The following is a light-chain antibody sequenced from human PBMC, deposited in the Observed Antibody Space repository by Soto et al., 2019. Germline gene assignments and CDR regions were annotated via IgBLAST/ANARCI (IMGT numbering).Light chain of an antibody. J-gene: IGKJ2*01. CDR1: QSIRTS. Sequence: DIQMTQSPSSLSASVGDRVTITCRASQSIRTSLNWYQQKPGRAPQLLIYAASTLSSGVPSRFTGSGSGTEFTLTVTILQPEDFATYYCQQSYTTPRTFGQGTTLDI. V-gene: IGKV1-39*01. CDR3: QQSYTTPRT. CDR2: AAS.